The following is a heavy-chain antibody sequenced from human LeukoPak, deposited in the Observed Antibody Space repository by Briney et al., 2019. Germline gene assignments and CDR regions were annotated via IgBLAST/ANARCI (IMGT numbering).Heavy chain of an antibody. J-gene: IGHJ6*02. V-gene: IGHV1-69*05. Sequence: SVKVSCKASGGTFSSHAISWVRQAPGQGLEWMGGIIPIFGTANYAQKFQGRVTITTDESTSTAYMELSSLRSEDTAVYYCAGKEYYYYGMDVWGQGTTVTVSS. CDR1: GGTFSSHA. CDR3: AGKEYYYYGMDV. CDR2: IIPIFGTA.